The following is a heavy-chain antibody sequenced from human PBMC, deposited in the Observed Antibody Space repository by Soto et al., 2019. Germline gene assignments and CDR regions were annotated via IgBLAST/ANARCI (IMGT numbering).Heavy chain of an antibody. Sequence: GASVKVSCKASGGTFSSYAISWVRQAPGQGLEWMGGIIPIFGTANYAQKFQGRVTITADESTSTAYMELSSLRSEDTAVYYCARDGRDGDNYYGMDVWGQGTTVTVSS. CDR3: ARDGRDGDNYYGMDV. CDR1: GGTFSSYA. D-gene: IGHD1-26*01. CDR2: IIPIFGTA. J-gene: IGHJ6*02. V-gene: IGHV1-69*13.